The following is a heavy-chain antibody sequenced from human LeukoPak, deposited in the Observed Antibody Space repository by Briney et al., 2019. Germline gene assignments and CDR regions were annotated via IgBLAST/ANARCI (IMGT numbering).Heavy chain of an antibody. D-gene: IGHD3-10*01. J-gene: IGHJ6*02. CDR2: IKQDGSEK. V-gene: IGHV3-7*01. CDR3: ARVVRAYYYGMDV. CDR1: GFTLRSYW. Sequence: GGSLRLSCAASGFTLRSYWMNWVRQAPGKGPEWVANIKQDGSEKNYVDSVKGRFTIARDNAKNSLYLQMNSLRAEDTALYYCARVVRAYYYGMDVWGQGTTVTVSS.